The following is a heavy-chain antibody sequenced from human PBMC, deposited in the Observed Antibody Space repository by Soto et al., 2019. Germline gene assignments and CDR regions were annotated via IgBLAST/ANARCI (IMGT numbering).Heavy chain of an antibody. CDR2: IYYSGST. J-gene: IGHJ4*02. V-gene: IGHV4-59*01. CDR3: ARSSPVGWPED. CDR1: GGSISSYY. D-gene: IGHD1-26*01. Sequence: QVQLQESGPGLVKPSETLSLTCTVSGGSISSYYWSWIRQPPGKGLEWIGYIYYSGSTNYNPSLKSRVTISVDTSKNQFSLKLSSVTAADTAVYYCARSSPVGWPEDWGQGTLVTVSS.